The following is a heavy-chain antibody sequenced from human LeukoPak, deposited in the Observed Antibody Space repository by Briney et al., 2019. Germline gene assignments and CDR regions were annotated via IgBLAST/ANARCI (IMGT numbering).Heavy chain of an antibody. Sequence: SQTLSLTCTVSGGSISSGDYYWSWIRQPPGKGLEWIVYIYYSGSTYYNPSLKSRVTISVDTSKNQFPLKLSSVTAADTAVYYCLGYCSSTSCSYYDYWGQGTLVTVSS. J-gene: IGHJ4*02. CDR1: GGSISSGDYY. V-gene: IGHV4-30-4*01. CDR3: LGYCSSTSCSYYDY. D-gene: IGHD2-2*01. CDR2: IYYSGST.